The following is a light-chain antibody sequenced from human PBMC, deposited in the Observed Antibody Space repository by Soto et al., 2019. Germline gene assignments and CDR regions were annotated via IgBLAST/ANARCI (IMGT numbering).Light chain of an antibody. CDR3: ASWDGSRKGVV. Sequence: QAVVTQPPSASGTPGQRVTISCSGSSSNIGSNTVTWYQHLPGTAPKLLIYSNDQRPSGVPDRFSGSKSGTSASLAISGLQSEDEADYYCASWDGSRKGVVFGGGTKVTVL. CDR2: SND. V-gene: IGLV1-44*01. J-gene: IGLJ2*01. CDR1: SSNIGSNT.